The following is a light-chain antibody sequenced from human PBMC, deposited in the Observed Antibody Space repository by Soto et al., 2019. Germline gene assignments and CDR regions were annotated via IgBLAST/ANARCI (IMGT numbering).Light chain of an antibody. CDR2: EAT. V-gene: IGLV2-23*01. CDR3: FSYAGSRTWV. Sequence: QSALTQPASVSGSPGQSVTISCTGSSCDFGSYNLVSWYQQHPGKVPKLIIYEATMRPSGISNRFSGSKSSYMASLTISGQQAEDGADYYCFSYAGSRTWVFGRGTKLTVL. CDR1: SCDFGSYNL. J-gene: IGLJ3*02.